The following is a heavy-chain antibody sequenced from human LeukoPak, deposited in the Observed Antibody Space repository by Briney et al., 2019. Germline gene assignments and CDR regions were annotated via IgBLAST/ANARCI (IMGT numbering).Heavy chain of an antibody. CDR2: INPSGGST. Sequence: ASVKASCKASGYTFTNYCMHWVRQAPGQGLEWMGIINPSGGSTSYTQKFQGRVTMTRDTSTSTVYMELSSLRSEDTAVYYCARTYNWNDGYFDYWGQGTLVTVSS. CDR3: ARTYNWNDGYFDY. CDR1: GYTFTNYC. V-gene: IGHV1-46*01. D-gene: IGHD1-20*01. J-gene: IGHJ4*02.